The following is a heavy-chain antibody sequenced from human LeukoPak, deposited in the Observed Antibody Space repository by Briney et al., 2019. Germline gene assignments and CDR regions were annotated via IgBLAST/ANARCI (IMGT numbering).Heavy chain of an antibody. Sequence: SETLSLTCTVSGDSINVYSWNGIRQSPGKGLEWIAYMYYSGTTNYNPSLENRVAISLDLSRHQFSLRLNSVTAADTAVYFCATSEKNRFYIHAWGQGTTVIVSS. CDR1: GDSINVYS. V-gene: IGHV4-59*01. D-gene: IGHD2/OR15-2a*01. J-gene: IGHJ6*02. CDR2: MYYSGTT. CDR3: ATSEKNRFYIHA.